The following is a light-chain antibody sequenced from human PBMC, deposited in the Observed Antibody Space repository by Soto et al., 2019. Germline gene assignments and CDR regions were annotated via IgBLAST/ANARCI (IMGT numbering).Light chain of an antibody. J-gene: IGKJ5*01. CDR3: QQYDILPIT. V-gene: IGKV1-33*01. CDR1: QDINIY. CDR2: DAS. Sequence: DIQMTQSPSSLFAYVGDRVTITCLATQDINIYLNWYQQKPGKAPNLLIYDASNLEIGVPSRFSGSGSGTHFTFTISSLQTEDIGTYYCQQYDILPITFGRGTRLEIK.